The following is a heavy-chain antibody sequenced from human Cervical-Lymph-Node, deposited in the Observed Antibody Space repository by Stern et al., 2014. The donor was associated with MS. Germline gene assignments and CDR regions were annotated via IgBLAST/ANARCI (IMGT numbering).Heavy chain of an antibody. J-gene: IGHJ6*02. CDR2: IIPSFGST. CDR1: GGDFSTYA. CDR3: AREISSLGTDL. Sequence: QVQLLQPGAAVKKPGSSVKVSCTASGGDFSTYAISWGRQAPGQGLEWMGSIIPSFGSTDYSQKFQGRVTIIADMSTRTTYMELSSLRSEGTATYYCAREISSLGTDLWGQGTMVTVSS. D-gene: IGHD3-16*01. V-gene: IGHV1-69*04.